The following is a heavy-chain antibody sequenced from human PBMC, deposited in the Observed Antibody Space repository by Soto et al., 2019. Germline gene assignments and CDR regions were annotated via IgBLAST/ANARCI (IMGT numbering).Heavy chain of an antibody. J-gene: IGHJ4*02. D-gene: IGHD2-15*01. CDR3: ARLPCSGSCFMGDY. CDR1: GDSISSSTYY. Sequence: SETLSLTCTVSGDSISSSTYYWGWIRQPPGKGLEWIGSIYYSGSTYYNPSLKSRVTISVDTSKNQFSLKLSSVTAADTAVYYCARLPCSGSCFMGDYWGQGTLVIVSS. CDR2: IYYSGST. V-gene: IGHV4-39*01.